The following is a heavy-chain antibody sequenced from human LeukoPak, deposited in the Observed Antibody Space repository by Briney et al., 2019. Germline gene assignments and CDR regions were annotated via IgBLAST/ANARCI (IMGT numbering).Heavy chain of an antibody. CDR1: GFTFSSYW. CDR2: IKPDGSEK. CDR3: ASWTSSSSNY. D-gene: IGHD6-6*01. V-gene: IGHV3-7*01. Sequence: PGGSLRLSCAASGFTFSSYWMSWVRQAPGKGLEWVAHIKPDGSEKYYVDSVKGRFTISRDNAKNSLSLQMNSLRAEDTAVYYCASWTSSSSNYWGQGTLVTVSS. J-gene: IGHJ4*02.